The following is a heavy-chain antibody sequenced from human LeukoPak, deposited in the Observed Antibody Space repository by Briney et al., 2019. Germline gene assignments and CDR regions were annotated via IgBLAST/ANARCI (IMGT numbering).Heavy chain of an antibody. CDR3: AKDRRRYSYGSLFDY. D-gene: IGHD5-18*01. Sequence: GGSLRLSCAASGFTFSSYAMSWVRQAPGKGLEWVSAISGSGGSTYYADSVKGRFTISRDNFKNTLYLQMNSLRAEDTAVYYCAKDRRRYSYGSLFDYWGQGTLVTVSS. V-gene: IGHV3-23*01. CDR2: ISGSGGST. CDR1: GFTFSSYA. J-gene: IGHJ4*02.